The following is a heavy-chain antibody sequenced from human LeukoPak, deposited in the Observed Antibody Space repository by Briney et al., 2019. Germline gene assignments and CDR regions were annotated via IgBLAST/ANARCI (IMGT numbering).Heavy chain of an antibody. Sequence: ASVKVSCKASGYTFTSYAMHWVRQAPGQRLEWMGWINAGNGNTKYSQKFQGRVTITRDTSASTAYMELSSLRSEDTAVYYCARGSDIAAAGYYYYMDVWGKGTTVTVSS. J-gene: IGHJ6*03. CDR3: ARGSDIAAAGYYYYMDV. V-gene: IGHV1-3*01. CDR2: INAGNGNT. D-gene: IGHD6-13*01. CDR1: GYTFTSYA.